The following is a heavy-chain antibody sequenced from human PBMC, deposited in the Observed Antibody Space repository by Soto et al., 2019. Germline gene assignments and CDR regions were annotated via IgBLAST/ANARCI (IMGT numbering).Heavy chain of an antibody. CDR3: ARDPATGTTKLDY. CDR1: GGTFSSYT. D-gene: IGHD4-17*01. V-gene: IGHV1-69*04. J-gene: IGHJ4*02. CDR2: IIPILGIA. Sequence: SVKVSCKASGGTFSSYTISWVRQAPGQGLEWMGRIIPILGIANYAQKFQGRVTITADKSTSTAYMELSSLRSEDTAVYYCARDPATGTTKLDYWGQGTLATVSS.